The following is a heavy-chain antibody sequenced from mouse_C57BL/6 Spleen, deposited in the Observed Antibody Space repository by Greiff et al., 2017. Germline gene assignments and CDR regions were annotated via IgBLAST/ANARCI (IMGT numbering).Heavy chain of an antibody. J-gene: IGHJ3*01. V-gene: IGHV6-3*01. Sequence: EVKLLESGGGLVQPGGSMKLSCVASGFTFSNYWMNWVRQSPEKGLEWVAQIRLKSDNYATHYAESVKGRFTISRDDSKSSVYLQMNNLRAEDTGIYYCTGNHGSSYAWFAYWGQGTLVTVSA. CDR3: TGNHGSSYAWFAY. CDR1: GFTFSNYW. CDR2: IRLKSDNYAT. D-gene: IGHD1-1*01.